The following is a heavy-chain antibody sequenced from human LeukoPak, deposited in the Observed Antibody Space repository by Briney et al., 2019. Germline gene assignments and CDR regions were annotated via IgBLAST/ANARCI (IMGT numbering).Heavy chain of an antibody. CDR2: IIPILGIA. J-gene: IGHJ4*02. V-gene: IGHV1-69*04. D-gene: IGHD4-17*01. CDR3: ARDGGHDYGDYPDY. CDR1: GGTFSSYA. Sequence: ASAKVSCKASGGTFSSYAISWVRQAPGQGLEWMGRIIPILGIANYAQKFQGRVTITADKSTSTAYMELSSLRSEDTAVYYCARDGGHDYGDYPDYWGQGTLVTVSS.